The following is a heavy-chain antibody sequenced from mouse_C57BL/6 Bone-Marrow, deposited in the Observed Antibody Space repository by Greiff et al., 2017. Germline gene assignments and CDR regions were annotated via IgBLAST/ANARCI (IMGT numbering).Heavy chain of an antibody. V-gene: IGHV1-81*01. CDR2: IYPRSGNT. CDR1: GYTFTSYG. CDR3: ARRDYGSRNFDY. D-gene: IGHD1-1*01. J-gene: IGHJ2*01. Sequence: VQVVESGAELARPGASVKLSCKASGYTFTSYGISWVKQRTGQGLEWIGEIYPRSGNTYYNEKFKGKATLTADNSSSTAYMELRSLTSEDSAVYFCARRDYGSRNFDYWGQGTTLTVSS.